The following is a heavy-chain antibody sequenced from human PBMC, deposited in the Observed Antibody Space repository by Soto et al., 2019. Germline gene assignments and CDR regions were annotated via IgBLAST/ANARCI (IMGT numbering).Heavy chain of an antibody. J-gene: IGHJ5*02. CDR3: ARRFTMVRGEKDWFDP. Sequence: SETLSLTCTVSGGSISSSSYYWRWIRQPPGKGLEWIGSIYYSGSTYYNPSLKSRVTISVDTSKNQFSLKLSSVTAADTAVYYCARRFTMVRGEKDWFDPWGQGTLVTVSS. D-gene: IGHD3-10*01. V-gene: IGHV4-39*01. CDR2: IYYSGST. CDR1: GGSISSSSYY.